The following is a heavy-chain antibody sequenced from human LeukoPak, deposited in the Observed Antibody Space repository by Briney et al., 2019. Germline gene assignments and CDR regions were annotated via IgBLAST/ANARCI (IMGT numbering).Heavy chain of an antibody. D-gene: IGHD3-3*01. Sequence: GRSLRLSCAASGFTFSSYAMHWVRQAPGKGLEWVAVISYDGSNKYYADSVKGRFTISRDNSKNTLYLQMNSLRAEDTAVYYCARGGITIFGVVSTYYYGMDVWAKGPRSPSP. CDR1: GFTFSSYA. V-gene: IGHV3-30-3*01. CDR2: ISYDGSNK. J-gene: IGHJ6*02. CDR3: ARGGITIFGVVSTYYYGMDV.